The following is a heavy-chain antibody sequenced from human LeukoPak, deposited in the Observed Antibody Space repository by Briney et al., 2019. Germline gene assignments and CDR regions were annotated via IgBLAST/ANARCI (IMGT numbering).Heavy chain of an antibody. J-gene: IGHJ4*02. CDR2: ISSSSSYI. D-gene: IGHD3-22*01. CDR3: ARVDSSGYLSGSPPALDY. V-gene: IGHV3-21*01. CDR1: GFTFSSYS. Sequence: KSGGSLRLACAASGFTFSSYSMNWVRQAPGKGLEWVSSISSSSSYIYYADSVKGRFTISRDNAKNTLYLQMNSLRAEDMAVYYCARVDSSGYLSGSPPALDYWGQGTLVTVSS.